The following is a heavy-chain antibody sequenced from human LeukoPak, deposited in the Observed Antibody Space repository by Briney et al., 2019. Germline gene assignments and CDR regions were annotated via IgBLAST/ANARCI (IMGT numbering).Heavy chain of an antibody. D-gene: IGHD3-22*01. V-gene: IGHV4-59*01. CDR3: ARDLSAYYDSSGLDP. CDR1: GGSISSYY. Sequence: SETLSLTCTVSGGSISSYYWSWSRQPPGKGLEWIGYIYYSGSTNYNPSLKSRVTISVDTSKNQFSLKLSSVTAADTAVYYCARDLSAYYDSSGLDPWGQGTLVTVSS. CDR2: IYYSGST. J-gene: IGHJ5*02.